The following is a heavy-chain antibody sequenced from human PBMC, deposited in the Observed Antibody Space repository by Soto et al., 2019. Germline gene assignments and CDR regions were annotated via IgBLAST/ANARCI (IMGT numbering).Heavy chain of an antibody. D-gene: IGHD1-1*01. J-gene: IGHJ5*02. CDR3: EIDWKGAEGFDT. CDR1: GYTFSTYG. CDR2: IGADNGDT. V-gene: IGHV1-18*01. Sequence: QVQLVQSGAEVKKPGASVKVSCKASGYTFSTYGFSWVRQAPGQGLEWMGWIGADNGDTNYAQNFQGRVTMTTDTATNTSDMELRSLTSDDTAVYFCEIDWKGAEGFDTWGQGTLVTVSS.